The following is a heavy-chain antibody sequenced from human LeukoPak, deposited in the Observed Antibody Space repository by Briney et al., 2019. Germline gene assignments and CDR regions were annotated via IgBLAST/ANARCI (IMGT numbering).Heavy chain of an antibody. CDR2: ISYSGST. J-gene: IGHJ4*02. Sequence: SETLSLTCTVSGDSISSYYWSWIRQPPGKGMEWIGYISYSGSTNYNPSLKSRVTISVDTSKNHSSLKLSSVTAADTAVYYCAEGYNPYYFDYWGQGTLVTVSS. V-gene: IGHV4-59*01. D-gene: IGHD1-14*01. CDR3: AEGYNPYYFDY. CDR1: GDSISSYY.